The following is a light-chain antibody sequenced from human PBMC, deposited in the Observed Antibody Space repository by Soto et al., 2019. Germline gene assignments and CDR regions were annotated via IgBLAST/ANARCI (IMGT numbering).Light chain of an antibody. CDR3: LLSDGDTKM. CDR1: TGPVTSAHY. CDR2: DTT. J-gene: IGLJ3*02. Sequence: QAVVSQESSLTVSPGGTVTLTCGSTTGPVTSAHYADWFQQKPGQAPTTLIYDTTNKHAWTPARFSASLLGGKAALTLSGAQPEDEAEYYCLLSDGDTKMFGGGTKVTVL. V-gene: IGLV7-46*01.